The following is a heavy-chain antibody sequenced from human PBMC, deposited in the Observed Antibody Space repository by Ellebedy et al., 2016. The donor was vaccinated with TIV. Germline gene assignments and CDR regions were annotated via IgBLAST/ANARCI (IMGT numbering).Heavy chain of an antibody. CDR2: IIPIFRTP. V-gene: IGHV1-69*13. CDR3: ARAESGGYACDY. D-gene: IGHD5-12*01. Sequence: AASVKVSCKASGGTFNNYATSWVRQAPGQGLEWMGGIIPIFRTPSYAQHFRGRVTITPDESTSTVYMELSSLRSEDTSVYFCARAESGGYACDYWGQGTQVTVSS. CDR1: GGTFNNYA. J-gene: IGHJ4*02.